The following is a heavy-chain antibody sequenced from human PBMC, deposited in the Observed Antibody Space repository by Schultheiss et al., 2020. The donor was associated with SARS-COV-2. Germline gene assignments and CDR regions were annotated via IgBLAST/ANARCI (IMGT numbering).Heavy chain of an antibody. V-gene: IGHV3-11*04. J-gene: IGHJ3*02. CDR3: AREETVTTNDAFDI. Sequence: GGSLRLSCAASGFTFSDYYMSWIRQAPGKGLEWVSFISSSGQTIYYADSVKGRFTISRDNAKNSLYLQMDSLRAEDTAVYYCAREETVTTNDAFDIWGQGTMVTVSS. D-gene: IGHD4-11*01. CDR2: ISSSGQTI. CDR1: GFTFSDYY.